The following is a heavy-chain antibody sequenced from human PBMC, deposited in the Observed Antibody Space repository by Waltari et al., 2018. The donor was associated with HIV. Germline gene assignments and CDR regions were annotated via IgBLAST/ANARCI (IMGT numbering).Heavy chain of an antibody. CDR1: GGSISSYS. Sequence: QVQLQESGPGLVKPSATLSLTCTVSGGSISSYSWSWIRQPPGKGLEWIGYIYYSGSTNYNPSLKSRVTISVDTSKNQFSLKLSSVTAADTAVYYCARGYYDSSGYYYGYSPWGQGTLVTVSS. V-gene: IGHV4-59*01. D-gene: IGHD3-22*01. CDR3: ARGYYDSSGYYYGYSP. CDR2: IYYSGST. J-gene: IGHJ5*02.